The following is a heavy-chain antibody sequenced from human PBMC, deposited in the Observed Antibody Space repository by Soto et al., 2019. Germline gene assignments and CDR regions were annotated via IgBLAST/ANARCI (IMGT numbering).Heavy chain of an antibody. Sequence: QLLLQESGPGLVKPSETLSLTCTVSGGSILDSTYYWAWIRQSPGKGLEWIGTIFYSGGTFYTPSLXXXVXXSVDTSNNHFSLKLSSVTAADTAVYYCARQASGYYYGWFDPWGQGTLVTVSS. CDR3: ARQASGYYYGWFDP. CDR2: IFYSGGT. D-gene: IGHD3-22*01. V-gene: IGHV4-39*01. J-gene: IGHJ5*02. CDR1: GGSILDSTYY.